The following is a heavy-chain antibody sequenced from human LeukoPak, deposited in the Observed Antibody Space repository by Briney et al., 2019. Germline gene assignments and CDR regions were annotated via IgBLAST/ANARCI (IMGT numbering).Heavy chain of an antibody. V-gene: IGHV4-59*08. CDR2: IYYSGTT. J-gene: IGHJ4*02. D-gene: IGHD6-13*01. Sequence: SETLSLTCTVSGASISSSYWSWIRQPPGKGLEWIGYIYYSGTTNYNPSLKSRLTISVDTSKNQFSLKLSSVTAADTAVYYCARCQYNSSPDFWGQGTLVTVST. CDR3: ARCQYNSSPDF. CDR1: GASISSSY.